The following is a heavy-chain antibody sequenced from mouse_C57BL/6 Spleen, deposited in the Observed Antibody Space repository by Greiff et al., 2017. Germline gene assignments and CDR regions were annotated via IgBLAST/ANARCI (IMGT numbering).Heavy chain of an antibody. V-gene: IGHV1-59*01. CDR1: GYTFTSYW. CDR2: IDPSASDT. Sequence: QVQLQQSGAELVRPGTSVKLSCKASGYTFTSYWMHWVKQRPGQGLEWIGVIDPSASDTNYNDKFKGKATMTVDTSSSTAYMQLSSLTSEDSAVDYGALYGYYGEYDYGDWGQGATLTVST. D-gene: IGHD2-3*01. J-gene: IGHJ2*01. CDR3: ALYGYYGEYDYGD.